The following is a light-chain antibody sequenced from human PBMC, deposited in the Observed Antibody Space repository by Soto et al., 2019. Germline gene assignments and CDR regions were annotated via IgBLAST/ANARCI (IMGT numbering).Light chain of an antibody. V-gene: IGKV3-20*01. Sequence: EVVLTQSPGTLSLSPGERATLSCRASQSISTYYLAWYQQTPGQAPKLLIYAASSRLTGMPYRFSGSGSGTDFTLTISGLEPEDYELYYCLQDGRTFVQGTRLDIK. CDR1: QSISTYY. J-gene: IGKJ5*01. CDR3: LQDGRT. CDR2: AAS.